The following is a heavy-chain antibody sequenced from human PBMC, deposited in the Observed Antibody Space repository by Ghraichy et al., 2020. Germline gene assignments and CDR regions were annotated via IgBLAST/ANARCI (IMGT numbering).Heavy chain of an antibody. CDR2: INPDGSDK. CDR1: GVTSTNYW. V-gene: IGHV3-7*01. Sequence: LSLTCAASGVTSTNYWMSWVRQAPGKGLEWVAHINPDGSDKFYVDSVKDRFTISRDNDENSLYLQLDSLRPGDTAVYFCATSQHSSAWNWGQGTLVTVPS. CDR3: ATSQHSSAWN. D-gene: IGHD2-21*01. J-gene: IGHJ4*02.